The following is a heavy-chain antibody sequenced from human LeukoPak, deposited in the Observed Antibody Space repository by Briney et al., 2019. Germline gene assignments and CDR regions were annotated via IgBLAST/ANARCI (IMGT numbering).Heavy chain of an antibody. CDR3: ARGTRDYDILTGYSKPRFDY. CDR1: GYTFTSYD. D-gene: IGHD3-9*01. J-gene: IGHJ4*02. V-gene: IGHV1-8*01. CDR2: MNPNSGNT. Sequence: ASVKVSCKASGYTFTSYDINWVRQATGQGLEWMGWMNPNSGNTAYAQKFQGRVTMTRNPSPSTAYMELSSLRSDDTAVYYCARGTRDYDILTGYSKPRFDYWGQGTLVTVSS.